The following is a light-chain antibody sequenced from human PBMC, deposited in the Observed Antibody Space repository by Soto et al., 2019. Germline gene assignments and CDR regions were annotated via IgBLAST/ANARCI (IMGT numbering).Light chain of an antibody. J-gene: IGLJ2*01. CDR2: DVS. Sequence: QSVLTQPASVSGSPGQSITISCTGTSSDVGGYNYVSWYQQPPGKAPKLMIYDVSNRPSGVSDRFSGSKSGNTASLTISGLQAEDEADYYCSSFTSSSSSTPVVFGGGTKVTVL. V-gene: IGLV2-14*03. CDR1: SSDVGGYNY. CDR3: SSFTSSSSSTPVV.